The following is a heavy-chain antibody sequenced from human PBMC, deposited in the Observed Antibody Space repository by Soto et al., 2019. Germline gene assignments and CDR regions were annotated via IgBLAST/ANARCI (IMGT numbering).Heavy chain of an antibody. J-gene: IGHJ4*02. D-gene: IGHD2-21*02. CDR2: ISGSNNNI. CDR1: GFNLRNYE. V-gene: IGHV3-48*03. CDR3: ATEELCGADCYFFKH. Sequence: GGSLRLSCAVAGFNLRNYEMNWVRQVPGKGLEWISKISGSNNNIYYADSVQGRFTISRDNANNVLFLQMNSLRAEDTATYHCATEELCGADCYFFKHWGQGTLVTVSS.